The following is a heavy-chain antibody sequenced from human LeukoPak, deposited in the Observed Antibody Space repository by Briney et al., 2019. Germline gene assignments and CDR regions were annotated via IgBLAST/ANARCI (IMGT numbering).Heavy chain of an antibody. Sequence: ASLKLSCKASGGTFSSYAISWVRQAPGQGLEWMGGIIPIFGTANYAQKFQGRVTITTDESTSTAYMELSSLRSEDTAVYYCARGTTVTRNDYWGQGTLVTVSS. CDR2: IIPIFGTA. CDR3: ARGTTVTRNDY. D-gene: IGHD4-17*01. V-gene: IGHV1-69*05. J-gene: IGHJ4*02. CDR1: GGTFSSYA.